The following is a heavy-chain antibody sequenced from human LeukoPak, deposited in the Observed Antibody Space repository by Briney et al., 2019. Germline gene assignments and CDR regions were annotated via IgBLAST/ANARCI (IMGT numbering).Heavy chain of an antibody. CDR3: ARGNSVAGTDISY. V-gene: IGHV3-21*01. D-gene: IGHD6-19*01. J-gene: IGHJ4*02. Sequence: GGSLRLSCAASGFTFSSYSMNWVRQAPGKGLEWVSSISSSSGYIYYADSVKGRFTISRDNAKNSLYLQMNSLRAEDTAVYYCARGNSVAGTDISYWGQGTLVTVSS. CDR1: GFTFSSYS. CDR2: ISSSSGYI.